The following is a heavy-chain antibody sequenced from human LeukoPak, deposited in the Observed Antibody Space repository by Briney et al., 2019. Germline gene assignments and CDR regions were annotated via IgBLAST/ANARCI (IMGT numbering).Heavy chain of an antibody. J-gene: IGHJ4*02. CDR3: ERDRFYCHHSGYYGFDY. CDR2: IYTSGST. V-gene: IGHV4-4*07. D-gene: IGHD3-22*01. Sequence: PSETLSLTCTVSGGSISSYYWSWIRQPAGKGLEWIGRIYTSGSTNYNPSLKSRVTMSVDTSKNQFSLKLSSVTAADTAVYYCERDRFYCHHSGYYGFDYWGQGTLVTVSS. CDR1: GGSISSYY.